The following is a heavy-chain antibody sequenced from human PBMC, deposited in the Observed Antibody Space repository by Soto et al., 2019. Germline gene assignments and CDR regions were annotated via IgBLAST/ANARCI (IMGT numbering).Heavy chain of an antibody. CDR1: GGSFSTYY. CDR3: ARGGSDDWQVAFDI. D-gene: IGHD3-9*01. V-gene: IGHV4-34*01. Sequence: SETLSLTCVVSGGSFSTYYYNWIRQSPGKGLEWIGEINHSGSNNYSPSLKSRVTMSIDTSKNQFSLKLTSVTAADTAVYYCARGGSDDWQVAFDIWGQGTMVT. CDR2: INHSGSN. J-gene: IGHJ3*02.